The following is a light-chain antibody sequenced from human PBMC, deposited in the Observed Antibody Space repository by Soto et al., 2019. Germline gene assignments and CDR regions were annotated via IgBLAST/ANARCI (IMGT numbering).Light chain of an antibody. V-gene: IGLV1-44*01. Sequence: QSVLTQPPSASGTPGQRVTISCSGRRSNVGTNLVNWYQQLPGTAPKLLIYAHIQRPSGVPDRFSGSTSGTSASLAISGLQSEDDADYYCAVWDDGLNGYVFGTGTKLTVL. CDR3: AVWDDGLNGYV. J-gene: IGLJ1*01. CDR1: RSNVGTNL. CDR2: AHI.